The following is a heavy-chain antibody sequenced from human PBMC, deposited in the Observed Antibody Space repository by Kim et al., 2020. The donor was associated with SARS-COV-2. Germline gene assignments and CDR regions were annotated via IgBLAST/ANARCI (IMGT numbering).Heavy chain of an antibody. D-gene: IGHD1-26*01. V-gene: IGHV1-2*02. J-gene: IGHJ4*02. CDR1: GYTFTDFL. CDR3: ARNGLGSTEGG. CDR2: INPNSGGT. Sequence: ASVNVSCKASGYTFTDFLMHWVRQAPGQGLEWMGWINPNSGGTYYAQKFQGRVAMTRDTSINTVYMELNSLTSDDTAMFYCARNGLGSTEGGWGQGTLLT.